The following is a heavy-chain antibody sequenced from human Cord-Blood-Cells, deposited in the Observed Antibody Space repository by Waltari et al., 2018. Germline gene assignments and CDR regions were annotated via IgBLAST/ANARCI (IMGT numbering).Heavy chain of an antibody. J-gene: IGHJ4*02. CDR2: INHSGST. V-gene: IGHV4-34*01. Sequence: QVQLQQWGAGLLKPSETLSLTCAVYGGSFSGSYWSWIRQPPGKGLEWIGEINHSGSTNYNPSLKSRVTISVDTSKNQFSLKLSSVTAADTAVYYCVIVVPAGYFDYWGQGTLVTVSS. CDR1: GGSFSGSY. CDR3: VIVVPAGYFDY. D-gene: IGHD2-2*01.